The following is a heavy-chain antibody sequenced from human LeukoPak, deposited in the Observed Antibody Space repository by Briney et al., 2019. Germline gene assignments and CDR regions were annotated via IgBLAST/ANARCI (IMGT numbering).Heavy chain of an antibody. CDR2: IYYSGST. J-gene: IGHJ3*02. V-gene: IGHV4-39*07. Sequence: SETLSLTCTVSGGSISSSIYYRGWIRQPPGKWLEWIGSIYYSGSTYYNPSLKSRVTISVDTSKNQFSLKLSSVTAADTAVYYCARDRYSLFKWDAFDIWGQGTMVTVSS. CDR3: ARDRYSLFKWDAFDI. D-gene: IGHD1-14*01. CDR1: GGSISSSIYY.